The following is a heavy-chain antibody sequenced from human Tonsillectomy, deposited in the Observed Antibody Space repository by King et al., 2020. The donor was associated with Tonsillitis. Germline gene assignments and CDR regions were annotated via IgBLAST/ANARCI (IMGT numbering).Heavy chain of an antibody. CDR1: GYTFTAYD. D-gene: IGHD7-27*01. Sequence: QLVQSGAEVKKPGASMKVSCKASGYTFTAYDIKWVRQAAGQGLEWMGWMNPSRGDAGPAQKFQGRITMTRNTSISTAYMELSSLTSEDTAIYYCARFNWGPYYCGMDVWGQGTTVTVSS. CDR2: MNPSRGDA. CDR3: ARFNWGPYYCGMDV. J-gene: IGHJ6*02. V-gene: IGHV1-8*01.